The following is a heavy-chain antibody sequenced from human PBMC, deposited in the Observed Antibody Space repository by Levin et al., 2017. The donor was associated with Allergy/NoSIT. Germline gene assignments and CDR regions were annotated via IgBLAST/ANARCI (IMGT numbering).Heavy chain of an antibody. D-gene: IGHD4-17*01. Sequence: GGSLRLSCAASGFTFSSYGMHWVRQAPGKGLEWVAVISSDGRKKFYADSVKGRFTISRDNSKNTLDLQMNSLRAEDTAVYYGARVLRFYYYYYMDVWGKGTTVTVSS. CDR1: GFTFSSYG. CDR3: ARVLRFYYYYYMDV. J-gene: IGHJ6*03. V-gene: IGHV3-30*03. CDR2: ISSDGRKK.